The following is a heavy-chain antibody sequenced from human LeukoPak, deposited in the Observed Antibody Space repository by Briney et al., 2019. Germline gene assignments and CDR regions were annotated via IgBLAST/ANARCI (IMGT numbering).Heavy chain of an antibody. D-gene: IGHD3-22*01. CDR2: ISSSSSYI. V-gene: IGHV3-21*01. J-gene: IGHJ4*02. Sequence: GGSLRLSCAASGFTFSTYSIIWVRQAPGRGLDWVSSISSSSSYIYYADSVKGRFTISRDNAKNSLYLQMTSLRAEDTAVYYCAGGVVKNNYNDVSFDYWGQGTLVTVSS. CDR3: AGGVVKNNYNDVSFDY. CDR1: GFTFSTYS.